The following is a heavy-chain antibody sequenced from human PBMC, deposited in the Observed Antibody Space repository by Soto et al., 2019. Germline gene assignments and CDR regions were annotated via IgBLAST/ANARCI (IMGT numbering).Heavy chain of an antibody. CDR3: ASFVLPAGGMDV. CDR2: IDSGGST. D-gene: IGHD6-25*01. V-gene: IGHV3-66*01. CDR1: GFTVSSNY. J-gene: IGHJ6*02. Sequence: EVQLVESGGGLVQPGGSLRLSCAASGFTVSSNYMSWVRQAPGKGLEWVSVIDSGGSTYYADSVKGRFTISRDNSKNTLYLQMNSLRAEDTAVYYCASFVLPAGGMDVWGQGTTVTVSS.